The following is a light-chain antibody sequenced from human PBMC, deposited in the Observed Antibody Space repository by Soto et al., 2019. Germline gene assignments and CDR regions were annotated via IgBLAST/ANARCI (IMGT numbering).Light chain of an antibody. Sequence: EMVMTQSPAILSVSPGESATLSCRASQSVNSNYLAWYQQHPGQPPRLLIYDASSRATGIPDRFSGSGSGTDFSLTISRLEPEDFAVYYCQQFVESPYTFGQGTKLEIK. CDR1: QSVNSNY. J-gene: IGKJ2*01. CDR2: DAS. V-gene: IGKV3-20*01. CDR3: QQFVESPYT.